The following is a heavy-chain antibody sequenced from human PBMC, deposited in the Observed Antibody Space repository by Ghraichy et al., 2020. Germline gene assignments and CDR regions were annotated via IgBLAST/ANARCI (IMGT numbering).Heavy chain of an antibody. CDR2: ISAYNGNT. CDR1: GYTFTSFG. V-gene: IGHV1-18*01. J-gene: IGHJ4*02. Sequence: ASVKASCKASGYTFTSFGISWVRQAPGQGLEWMGWISAYNGNTNYAQKLQGRVTMTTDTSTSTAYMELRSLRSDDTAVYFCARDLGAAGTLSFFDYWGQGTLVTVSS. CDR3: ARDLGAAGTLSFFDY. D-gene: IGHD6-13*01.